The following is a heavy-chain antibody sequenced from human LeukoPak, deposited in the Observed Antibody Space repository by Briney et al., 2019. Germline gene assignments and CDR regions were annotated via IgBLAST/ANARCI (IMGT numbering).Heavy chain of an antibody. CDR2: ISAYNGNP. Sequence: ASVKVSCKASGYTFTSYGISWVRQAPGQGLEWMGWISAYNGNPNYAQKLQGRVTMTTDTSTSTAYMELRSLRSDDTAVYYCARQVVQLERLGPMETDYWGQGTLVTVSS. CDR1: GYTFTSYG. V-gene: IGHV1-18*01. CDR3: ARQVVQLERLGPMETDY. J-gene: IGHJ4*02. D-gene: IGHD1-1*01.